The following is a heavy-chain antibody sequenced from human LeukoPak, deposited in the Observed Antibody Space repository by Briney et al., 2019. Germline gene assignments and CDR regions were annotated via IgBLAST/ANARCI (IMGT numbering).Heavy chain of an antibody. J-gene: IGHJ3*02. D-gene: IGHD2-21*02. CDR2: IKQDGSER. CDR1: GFSFSSYW. Sequence: GGSLRLSCAASGFSFSSYWMSWVRQAPGKGLEWVANIKQDGSERFYVDSVKGRFTISRDNAKNSLYLQMNSLRAEDTAVYYCARQYYCGGDCHGAFDIWGQGTMVTVSS. CDR3: ARQYYCGGDCHGAFDI. V-gene: IGHV3-7*03.